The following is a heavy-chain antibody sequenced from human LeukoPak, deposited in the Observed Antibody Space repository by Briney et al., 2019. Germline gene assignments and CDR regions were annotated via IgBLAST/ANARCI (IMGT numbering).Heavy chain of an antibody. Sequence: SVKVSCKASGGTFSSYAISWVRQAPGQGLEWMGGIIPIFGTANYAQKFQGRVTITTDESTSTAYMELSSLRSEDTAVYYCASNNDYTPYYYMDVWGKGTTVIVSS. CDR3: ASNNDYTPYYYMDV. J-gene: IGHJ6*03. CDR1: GGTFSSYA. CDR2: IIPIFGTA. V-gene: IGHV1-69*05. D-gene: IGHD4-11*01.